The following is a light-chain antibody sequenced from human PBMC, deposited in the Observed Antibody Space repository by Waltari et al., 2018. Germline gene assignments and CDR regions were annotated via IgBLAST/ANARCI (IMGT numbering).Light chain of an antibody. Sequence: QSALTQPASVSGSPGQSITISCSGTDSDVDAYAFVYWYQQHPGKAPHLIIYEVSNRPSGISNRFSASKSGNTASLTISGLQAEDEADYYCSSYTTSSAPGVFGTGTRVTVL. CDR2: EVS. V-gene: IGLV2-14*01. CDR3: SSYTTSSAPGV. CDR1: DSDVDAYAF. J-gene: IGLJ1*01.